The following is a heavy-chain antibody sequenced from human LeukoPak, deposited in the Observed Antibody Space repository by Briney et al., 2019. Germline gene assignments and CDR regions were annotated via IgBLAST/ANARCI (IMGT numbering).Heavy chain of an antibody. J-gene: IGHJ4*02. CDR3: ARDPNYGSGSLDY. D-gene: IGHD3-10*01. Sequence: TGGSLRLSCAASGFTFSSYSMNWVRQAPGKGLEWVSSISSSSSYIYYADSVKGRFTISRDNAKNSLYLQMNSLRAEDTAVYYCARDPNYGSGSLDYWGQGTLVTVSS. CDR1: GFTFSSYS. V-gene: IGHV3-21*01. CDR2: ISSSSSYI.